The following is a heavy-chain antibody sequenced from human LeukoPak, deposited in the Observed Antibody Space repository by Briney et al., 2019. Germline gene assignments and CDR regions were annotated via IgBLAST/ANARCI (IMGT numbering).Heavy chain of an antibody. CDR2: INSDGSST. CDR3: ARGGPRGSYFDY. CDR1: GFTFSGYW. J-gene: IGHJ4*02. D-gene: IGHD1-26*01. Sequence: GGSLRLSCAASGFTFSGYWMYWVRQAPGKGLVWVSRINSDGSSTSYADSVKGRFTISRDNAKNTLYLQTNSLRAEDTAVYYCARGGPRGSYFDYWGQGTLVTVSS. V-gene: IGHV3-74*01.